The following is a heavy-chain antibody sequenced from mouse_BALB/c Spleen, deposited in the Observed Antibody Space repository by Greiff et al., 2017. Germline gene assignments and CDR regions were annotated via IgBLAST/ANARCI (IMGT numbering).Heavy chain of an antibody. Sequence: DVMLVESGGGLVQPGGSLKLSCAASGFTFSSYGMSWVRQTPDKRLELVATINSNGGSTYYPDSVKGRFTISRDNAKNTLYLQMSSLKSEDTAMYYCARGDYWYFDVWGAGTTVTVSS. CDR3: ARGDYWYFDV. CDR2: INSNGGST. CDR1: GFTFSSYG. V-gene: IGHV5-6-3*01. J-gene: IGHJ1*01.